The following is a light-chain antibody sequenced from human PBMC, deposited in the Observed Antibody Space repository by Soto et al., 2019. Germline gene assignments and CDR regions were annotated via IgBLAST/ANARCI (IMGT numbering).Light chain of an antibody. Sequence: EIVMTQSPATLSVSPGERATLSCRASQSVSSNLAWYQQKPGQAPRLLIYGESTRATGIPARFSGSGSGTEFTLTISSLQSEDFAVYYCQQYSNWPPWTFGRRTKVEIK. CDR2: GES. V-gene: IGKV3-15*01. CDR3: QQYSNWPPWT. CDR1: QSVSSN. J-gene: IGKJ1*01.